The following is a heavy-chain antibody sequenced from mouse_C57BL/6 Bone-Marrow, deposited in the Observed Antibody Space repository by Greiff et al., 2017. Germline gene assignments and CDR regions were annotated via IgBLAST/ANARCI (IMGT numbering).Heavy chain of an antibody. J-gene: IGHJ3*01. CDR1: GFSLTSYA. CDR3: ARNRGYSDWVWFAY. D-gene: IGHD2-3*01. CDR2: IWTGGGT. V-gene: IGHV2-9-1*01. Sequence: VKLVESGPGLVAPSQSLSITCTVSGFSLTSYAISWVRQPPGQGLEWLGVIWTGGGTNYNSALNSRLSISKDNSKSQVFLKMNSLQTDDTARYYCARNRGYSDWVWFAYWGQGTLVTVSA.